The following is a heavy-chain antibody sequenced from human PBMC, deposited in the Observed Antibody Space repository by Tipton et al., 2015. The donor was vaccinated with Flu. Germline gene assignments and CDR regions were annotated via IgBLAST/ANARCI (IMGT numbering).Heavy chain of an antibody. Sequence: SLRLSCAASGFTFSSYAMSWVRQAPGKGLEWVSAISGSGGSTYYADSVKGRFTISRDNSKNTLYLQMNSLRAEDTAVYYCAKDYLPPLDYYYYGMDVWGQGTTVTVSS. CDR2: ISGSGGST. CDR3: AKDYLPPLDYYYYGMDV. J-gene: IGHJ6*02. V-gene: IGHV3-23*01. CDR1: GFTFSSYA.